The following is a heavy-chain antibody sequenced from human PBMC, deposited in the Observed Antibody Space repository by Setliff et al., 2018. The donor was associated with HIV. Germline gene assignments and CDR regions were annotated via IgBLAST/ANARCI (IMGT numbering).Heavy chain of an antibody. CDR3: ARSTLSNAFDM. CDR1: GGSLSSDSYY. J-gene: IGHJ3*02. Sequence: PSETLSLTCTVSGGSLSSDSYYWGWIRQPPGKGLEWIASIYYSGNTYYNPSLKSRVTIFVETSKNEFSLNMTSVTAADTAVYYCARSTLSNAFDMWGQGTMVTVSS. V-gene: IGHV4-39*01. CDR2: IYYSGNT.